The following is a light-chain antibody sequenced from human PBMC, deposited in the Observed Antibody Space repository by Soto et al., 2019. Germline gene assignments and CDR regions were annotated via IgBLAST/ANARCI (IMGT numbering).Light chain of an antibody. CDR1: SSDIGGYNY. Sequence: QSALTQPASVSGSPGQSITISCTGTSSDIGGYNYVSWYQQHPGKAPKLMIYDVSNRPSGVSNRFSGSKSGNTASLTISGLQAEDEAHYYCSSYTSSSSLFGGGIQLTVL. J-gene: IGLJ2*01. CDR2: DVS. CDR3: SSYTSSSSL. V-gene: IGLV2-14*03.